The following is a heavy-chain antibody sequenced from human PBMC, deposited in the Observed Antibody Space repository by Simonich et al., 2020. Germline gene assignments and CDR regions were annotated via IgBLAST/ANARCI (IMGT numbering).Heavy chain of an antibody. J-gene: IGHJ2*01. CDR3: ARGGLGHWYFDL. CDR2: INPNSGGT. D-gene: IGHD6-25*01. CDR1: GYTFTGYY. Sequence: QVQLVQSGAEVKKPGASVKVSCKASGYTFTGYYMHWVRQAPGQGLEWMGWINPNSGGTNYAQKLQGRVTMTRDTSISKAYMELSRLRSDDTAVYYCARGGLGHWYFDLWGRGTLVTVSS. V-gene: IGHV1-2*02.